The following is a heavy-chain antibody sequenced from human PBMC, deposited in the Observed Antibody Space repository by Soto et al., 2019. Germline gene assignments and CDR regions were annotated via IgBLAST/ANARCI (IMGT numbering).Heavy chain of an antibody. CDR3: ARERMAADHFDY. CDR2: VHYSGHT. CDR1: GGSIRSGDYY. D-gene: IGHD6-6*01. V-gene: IGHV4-30-4*01. Sequence: QIQLHESGPGLVKPSQTLSLTCTVSGGSIRSGDYYWSWIRQTPERGLEWCGYVHYSGHTFYNPSLKSRATISLDTSRNQFSLNLSSVTAADSAVYYCARERMAADHFDYWGQGALVTVSS. J-gene: IGHJ4*02.